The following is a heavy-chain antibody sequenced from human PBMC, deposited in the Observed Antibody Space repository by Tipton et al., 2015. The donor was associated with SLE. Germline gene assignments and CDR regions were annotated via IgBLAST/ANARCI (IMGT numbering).Heavy chain of an antibody. CDR3: ARGLLAGDLGGYYYYMDV. Sequence: TLSLTCTVSGGSISSSSFYWGWIRQPPGKGLEWIGSMYYGGNTYHNPSLKSRLIISVDTSKNQFSLKLTSVTAADTAVYYCARGLLAGDLGGYYYYMDVWGKGTTVTVSS. CDR1: GGSISSSSFY. CDR2: MYYGGNT. J-gene: IGHJ6*03. D-gene: IGHD6-19*01. V-gene: IGHV4-39*07.